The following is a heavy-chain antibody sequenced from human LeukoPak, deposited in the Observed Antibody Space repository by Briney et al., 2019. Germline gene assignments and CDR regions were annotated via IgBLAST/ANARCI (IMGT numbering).Heavy chain of an antibody. CDR2: IYYSGST. D-gene: IGHD5-24*01. CDR1: GGSISSYY. J-gene: IGHJ4*02. CDR3: ARDRMKDGYNRGIDY. Sequence: PSETLSLTCTVSGGSISSYYWRWIRQPPGKGLEWIGYIYYSGSTNYSLSLKSRVTISVDTSKNQFSLKLSSVTAADTAVYYCARDRMKDGYNRGIDYWGQGTLVTVSS. V-gene: IGHV4-59*01.